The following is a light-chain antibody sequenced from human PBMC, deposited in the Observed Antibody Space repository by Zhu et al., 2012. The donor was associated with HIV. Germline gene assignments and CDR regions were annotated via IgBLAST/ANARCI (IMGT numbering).Light chain of an antibody. CDR1: QGVSTTY. CDR3: QQYSSSPSWT. J-gene: IGKJ1*01. V-gene: IGKV3-20*01. Sequence: EIVLTQSPGTLSLSPGERATLSCRSSQGVSTTYLAWYQQKHGQPPRLLMYETATRAAGTPDRFSGSGFGTDFTLTISRLEPEDFAVYYCQQYSSSPSWTFGQGTKVEIK. CDR2: ETA.